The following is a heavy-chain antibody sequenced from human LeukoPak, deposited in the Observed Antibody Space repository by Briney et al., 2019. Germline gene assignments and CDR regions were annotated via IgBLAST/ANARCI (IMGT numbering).Heavy chain of an antibody. CDR2: IHHDGRI. CDR3: ARSHDHLWGNYPDY. Sequence: SETLSLTCDVSGGSIDSTNWWNWVRQPPGKGLEWIGEIHHDGRINYNPSLKSRVTLSVDKPKNQFSLRLNSVTAADTAMYYCARSHDHLWGNYPDYWGQGTLVTVSS. D-gene: IGHD3-16*02. V-gene: IGHV4/OR15-8*01. CDR1: GGSIDSTNW. J-gene: IGHJ4*02.